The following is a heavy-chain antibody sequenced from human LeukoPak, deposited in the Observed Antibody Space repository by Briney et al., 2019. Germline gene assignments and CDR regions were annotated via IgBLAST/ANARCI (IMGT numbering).Heavy chain of an antibody. CDR3: ARDSASLGVYFDY. CDR1: GFTFSSYA. D-gene: IGHD3-10*01. CDR2: ISYDGSNK. J-gene: IGHJ4*02. V-gene: IGHV3-30*04. Sequence: GRSLRLSCAASGFTFSSYAMHWVRQAPGKGLEWVAVISYDGSNKYYADSVKGRFTISRDNSKNTLYLQMNSLRAEDTAVYYCARDSASLGVYFDYWGQGTLVTVSS.